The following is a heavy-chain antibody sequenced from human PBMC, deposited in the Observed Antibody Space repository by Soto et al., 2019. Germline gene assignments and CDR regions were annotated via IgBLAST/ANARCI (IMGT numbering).Heavy chain of an antibody. Sequence: EVQLVESGGGLVQPGGSLRLSCAASGFTFSSYWMHWVRQAPGKGLVWVSRINSDGSSTSYADSVKGRFTITRDNAKNTRYQQMNRLRAEDTAVYYCVRTSLVVAAATREDYWGQGTLVTVS. J-gene: IGHJ4*02. V-gene: IGHV3-74*01. CDR3: VRTSLVVAAATREDY. CDR2: INSDGSST. D-gene: IGHD2-15*01. CDR1: GFTFSSYW.